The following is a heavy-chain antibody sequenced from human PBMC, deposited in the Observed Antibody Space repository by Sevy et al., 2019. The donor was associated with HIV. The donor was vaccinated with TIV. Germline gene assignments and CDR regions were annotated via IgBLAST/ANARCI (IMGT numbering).Heavy chain of an antibody. CDR2: IYYSGST. CDR1: GGSISSYY. CDR3: SSFSGRRCSGGSCYLADAFDI. J-gene: IGHJ3*02. V-gene: IGHV4-59*01. Sequence: SETLSLTCTVSGGSISSYYWSWIRQPPGKGLEWIGYIYYSGSTNYNPSLKSRVTISVDTSKNQFSLKLSSVTAADTAVYYCSSFSGRRCSGGSCYLADAFDIWGQGTMVTVSS. D-gene: IGHD2-15*01.